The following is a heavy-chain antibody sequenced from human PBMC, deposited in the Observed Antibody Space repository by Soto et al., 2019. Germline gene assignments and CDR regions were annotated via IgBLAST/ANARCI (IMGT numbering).Heavy chain of an antibody. Sequence: QVQLQQWGAGLLKPSETLSLTCAVYGGSFSGYYWSWIRQPPGKGLEWIGEINHSGSTNYNPSLKSRVTISVDTSKNQFSMKLSSVTAADTAVYYCARGARRVMRCHFDYWGQGTLVTVSS. D-gene: IGHD2-8*01. CDR2: INHSGST. CDR3: ARGARRVMRCHFDY. CDR1: GGSFSGYY. J-gene: IGHJ4*02. V-gene: IGHV4-34*01.